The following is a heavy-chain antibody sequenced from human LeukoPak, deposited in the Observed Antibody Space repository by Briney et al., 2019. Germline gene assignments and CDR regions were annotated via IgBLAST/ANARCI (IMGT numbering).Heavy chain of an antibody. Sequence: GGSLRLSCAASGFTFSSCSMNWVRQAPGKGLEWVSSISTTSSYIYYTDSVKGRFTISRDDAKNSLYLQMNSLRAEDTAVYYCARDYRSSSGWTVDYWGQGTLVTVSS. CDR2: ISTTSSYI. CDR1: GFTFSSCS. J-gene: IGHJ4*02. D-gene: IGHD6-19*01. CDR3: ARDYRSSSGWTVDY. V-gene: IGHV3-21*01.